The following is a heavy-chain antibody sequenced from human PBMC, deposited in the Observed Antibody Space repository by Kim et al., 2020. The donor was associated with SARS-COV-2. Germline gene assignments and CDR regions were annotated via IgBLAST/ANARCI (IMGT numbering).Heavy chain of an antibody. CDR3: AKGDYGDYVTNYYYYYGMDV. Sequence: RLTISRDNSKNTRYLQMNSLRAEDTAVYYCAKGDYGDYVTNYYYYYGMDVWGQGTTVTVSS. V-gene: IGHV3-30*02. J-gene: IGHJ6*02. D-gene: IGHD4-17*01.